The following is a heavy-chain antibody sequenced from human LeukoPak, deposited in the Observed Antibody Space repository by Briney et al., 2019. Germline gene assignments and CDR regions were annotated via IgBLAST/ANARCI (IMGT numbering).Heavy chain of an antibody. Sequence: GGSLRLSRAASGFTFSSSEMNWVRQTPGKGLEWVSYISSSGGAIFYADSVRGRFTVSRDNAKDSLYLQMNSLRAEDTAVYYCARDLGASRGVFFDFWGQGAPVTVSS. CDR1: GFTFSSSE. D-gene: IGHD1-26*01. CDR3: ARDLGASRGVFFDF. V-gene: IGHV3-48*03. CDR2: ISSSGGAI. J-gene: IGHJ4*02.